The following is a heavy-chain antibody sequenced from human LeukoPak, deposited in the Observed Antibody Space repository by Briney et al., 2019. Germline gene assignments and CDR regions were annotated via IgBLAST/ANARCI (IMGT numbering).Heavy chain of an antibody. CDR1: GGSFSGYY. CDR3: ARSPYTASFDY. J-gene: IGHJ4*02. CDR2: INHSGST. Sequence: PSETLSLTCAVYGGSFSGYYWSWIRQPPRKGLEWIGEINHSGSTNYNPSLKSRVTISVDTSKNQFSLKLSSVTAADTAVYYCARSPYTASFDYWGQGTLVTVSS. D-gene: IGHD5-18*01. V-gene: IGHV4-34*01.